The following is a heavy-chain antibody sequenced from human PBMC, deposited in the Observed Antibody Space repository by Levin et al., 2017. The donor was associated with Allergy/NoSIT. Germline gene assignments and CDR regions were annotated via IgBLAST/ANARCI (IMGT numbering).Heavy chain of an antibody. J-gene: IGHJ4*02. CDR1: GGPINTYH. CDR2: VHYTGTT. CDR3: ARGGAEGGTYSVH. Sequence: KASETLSLTCTVSGGPINTYHWSWIRQTPGKGLEWVGNVHYTGTTNYNPSLKSRATISVETSKNQFSLKLTSVTAADTATYYCARGGAEGGTYSVHWGQGTLVTVSS. V-gene: IGHV4-59*01. D-gene: IGHD1-26*01.